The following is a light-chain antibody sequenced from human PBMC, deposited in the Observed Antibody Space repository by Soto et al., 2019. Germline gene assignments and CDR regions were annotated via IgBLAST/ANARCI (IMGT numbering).Light chain of an antibody. Sequence: EIVMTQSPATLYVSPGERATLSCRASQSVRSNLAWYQQKPGQSPRLVIYGASTRATGIPARFGGSGSGTQFTLTISSLQSEDFAVYSCQQYNDWPPAWTFGQGTKVEIE. CDR2: GAS. J-gene: IGKJ1*01. CDR1: QSVRSN. V-gene: IGKV3-15*01. CDR3: QQYNDWPPAWT.